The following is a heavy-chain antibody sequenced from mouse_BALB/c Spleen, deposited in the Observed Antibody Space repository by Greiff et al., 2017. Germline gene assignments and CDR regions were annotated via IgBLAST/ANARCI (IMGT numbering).Heavy chain of an antibody. Sequence: DVKLVESGGGLVQPGGSLRLSCATSGFTFTDYYMSWVRQPPGKALEWLGFIRNKANGYTTEYSASVKGRFTISRDNSQSILYLQMNTLRAEDSATYYCARDLHYYGSSYEFAYWGQGTLVTVSA. J-gene: IGHJ3*01. CDR3: ARDLHYYGSSYEFAY. CDR2: IRNKANGYTT. CDR1: GFTFTDYY. V-gene: IGHV7-3*02. D-gene: IGHD1-1*01.